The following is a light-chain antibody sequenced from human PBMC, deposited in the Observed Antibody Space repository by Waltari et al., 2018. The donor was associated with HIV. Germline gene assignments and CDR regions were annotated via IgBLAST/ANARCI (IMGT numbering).Light chain of an antibody. V-gene: IGKV3-15*01. CDR3: QQYKNWPGT. J-gene: IGKJ1*01. CDR2: GVS. CDR1: QTVSNN. Sequence: EIVMTQSPATLSVSPGERATLSCRASQTVSNNLAWYLQKPGQAPRLLIYGVSTRATGIPARFSGSGSGTEFTLTISSLQSEDFAVYYCQQYKNWPGTFGQGTKVEVK.